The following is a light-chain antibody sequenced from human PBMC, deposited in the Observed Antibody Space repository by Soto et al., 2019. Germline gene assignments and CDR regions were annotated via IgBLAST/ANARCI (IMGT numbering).Light chain of an antibody. CDR1: QNINRW. V-gene: IGKV1-5*03. J-gene: IGKJ4*01. CDR3: LQYNVSPLS. Sequence: DIQMTQSPSTLSASVGDRVTITCRARQNINRWLAWYQQRPGKAPNLLIHKASTLEVGVPSRFGGSASGTEFTLTISSLQADDFAVYFCLQYNVSPLSFGGGTKVEIK. CDR2: KAS.